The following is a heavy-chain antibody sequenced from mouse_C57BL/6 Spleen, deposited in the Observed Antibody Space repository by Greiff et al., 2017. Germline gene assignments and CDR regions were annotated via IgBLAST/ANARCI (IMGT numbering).Heavy chain of an antibody. V-gene: IGHV7-4*01. CDR2: IRNKANGYTT. Sequence: EVQGVESGGGLVQPGASLRLSCAASGFTFTDYYMSWVRQPPGTAPEWLALIRNKANGYTTEYTASVKGRFTISRDTSQNILYLQMNALRAEDSATYYCVKAFTTVVEDYWGQGTTLTVSS. D-gene: IGHD1-1*01. J-gene: IGHJ2*01. CDR3: VKAFTTVVEDY. CDR1: GFTFTDYY.